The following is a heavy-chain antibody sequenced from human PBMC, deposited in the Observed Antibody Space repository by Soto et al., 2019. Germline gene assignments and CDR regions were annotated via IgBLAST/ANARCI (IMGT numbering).Heavy chain of an antibody. J-gene: IGHJ5*02. CDR1: GYTFTSYA. V-gene: IGHV1-3*01. CDR2: INAGNGNT. CDR3: ARSSGWYGWFDP. D-gene: IGHD6-13*01. Sequence: ASVKVSCKASGYTFTSYAMHWVRQAPGQRLEWMGWINAGNGNTKYSQKFQGRVTITRDTSASTAYMELSSLRSEDTAVYYCARSSGWYGWFDPWGQGTLVIGSS.